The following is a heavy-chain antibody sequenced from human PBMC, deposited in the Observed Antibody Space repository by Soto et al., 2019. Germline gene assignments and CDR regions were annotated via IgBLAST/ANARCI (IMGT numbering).Heavy chain of an antibody. CDR3: VRSRDWSQPPPN. Sequence: EVLLVESGGGLGQPGGSLRISCTASGFTFSNYEMNWVRQAPGKGLEWLSYISSGGSLIYYADSVQGRFTISRDNAKNSLYLQMTSLRAEDTAVYYCVRSRDWSQPPPNWGQGTLVSVSS. V-gene: IGHV3-48*03. J-gene: IGHJ4*02. CDR1: GFTFSNYE. CDR2: ISSGGSLI. D-gene: IGHD1-1*01.